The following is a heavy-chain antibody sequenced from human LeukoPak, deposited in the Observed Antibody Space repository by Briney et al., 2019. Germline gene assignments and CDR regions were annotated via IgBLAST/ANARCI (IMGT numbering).Heavy chain of an antibody. CDR3: ARAGSLLWFGELFPDWFDP. D-gene: IGHD3-10*01. J-gene: IGHJ5*02. CDR1: GGSISSGSYY. V-gene: IGHV4-61*02. Sequence: SETLSLTCTVSGGSISSGSYYWSWLRQPAGKGLEWIGRIYTSGSTNYNPSLKSRVTISVDTSKNQFSLKLSSVTAADTAVYYCARAGSLLWFGELFPDWFDPWGQGTLVTVSS. CDR2: IYTSGST.